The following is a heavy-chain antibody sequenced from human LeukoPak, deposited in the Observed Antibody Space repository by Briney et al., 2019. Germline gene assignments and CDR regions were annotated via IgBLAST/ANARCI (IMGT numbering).Heavy chain of an antibody. CDR3: ARGGYSYVALYMDV. D-gene: IGHD5-18*01. Sequence: KTSETLSLTCTVSGGSISTGSYYWTWIRQPAGKALEWIGRIYTSGSTNYNPSLKSRVTISVDTSKKQFSLKPTSVTAADTAVYYCARGGYSYVALYMDVWGKGTTVTVSS. CDR2: IYTSGST. J-gene: IGHJ6*03. CDR1: GGSISTGSYY. V-gene: IGHV4-61*02.